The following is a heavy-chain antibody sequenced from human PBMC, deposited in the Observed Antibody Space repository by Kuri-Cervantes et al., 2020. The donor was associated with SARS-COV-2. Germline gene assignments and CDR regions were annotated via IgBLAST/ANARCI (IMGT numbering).Heavy chain of an antibody. V-gene: IGHV3-23*01. CDR1: GFTFSSYW. CDR2: ISGSGGST. Sequence: GESLKISCAASGFTFSSYWMHWVRQAPGKGLEWVSAISGSGGSTYYADSVKGRFTISRDNSKNTLYLQMNSLRAEDTAVYYCAKTYYDFWSGYPGDYWGQGTLVTVSS. CDR3: AKTYYDFWSGYPGDY. J-gene: IGHJ4*02. D-gene: IGHD3-3*01.